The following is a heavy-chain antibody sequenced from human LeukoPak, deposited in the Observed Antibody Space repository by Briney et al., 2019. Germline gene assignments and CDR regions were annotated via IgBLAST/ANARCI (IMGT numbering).Heavy chain of an antibody. V-gene: IGHV3-30*04. CDR1: GFTLSSYA. CDR3: AKDQGLLWFGELD. D-gene: IGHD3-10*01. J-gene: IGHJ4*02. CDR2: ISYDGSNT. Sequence: GRSLSLSCAPSGFTLSSYAMHGVRQAPPRGVEWVAGISYDGSNTYYADSVEGRFTISRDNSKNTLYLQMNSLRAEDTAVYYCAKDQGLLWFGELDWGQGTLVTVSS.